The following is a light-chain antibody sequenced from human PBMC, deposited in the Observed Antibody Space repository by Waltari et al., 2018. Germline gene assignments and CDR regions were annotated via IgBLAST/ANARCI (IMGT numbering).Light chain of an antibody. J-gene: IGKJ1*01. CDR2: MAS. CDR1: QSVSTW. CDR3: QQYNSYSWT. Sequence: DIQMTQSPSTLSASVGDRVTITCRASQSVSTWVALYQQKTGKAPHVVIYMASSLKSGVPSRFSGSGSETEFTLTISSLQPDDFATYYCQQYNSYSWTFGQGTKVEIK. V-gene: IGKV1-5*03.